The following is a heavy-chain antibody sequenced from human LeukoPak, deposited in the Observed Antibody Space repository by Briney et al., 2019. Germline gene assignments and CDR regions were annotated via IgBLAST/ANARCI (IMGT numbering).Heavy chain of an antibody. CDR3: ARENWYSDY. V-gene: IGHV1-2*02. CDR1: GYTFSGYR. J-gene: IGHJ4*02. CDR2: VNHNSGDT. D-gene: IGHD1-1*01. Sequence: ASVTVSCKASGYTFSGYRLHWVRQAHGQGGEGMGWVNHNSGDTNHHQNFQGRLNMTRDTSISTVYMELNRLTSDDTAVYYCARENWYSDYWGQGTLVTVSS.